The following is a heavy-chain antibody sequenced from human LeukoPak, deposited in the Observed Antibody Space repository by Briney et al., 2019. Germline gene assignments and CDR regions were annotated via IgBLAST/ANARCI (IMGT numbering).Heavy chain of an antibody. CDR1: GFTFSSCG. D-gene: IGHD4-17*01. J-gene: IGHJ4*02. CDR2: ISYDGSNK. V-gene: IGHV3-30*03. CDR3: ARGVVYGDYEDY. Sequence: PGRSLRLSCAASGFTFSSCGMHWVRQAPGKGLEWVAVISYDGSNKYYADSVKGRFTISRDSSKNTLYLQLNSLRAEDTAVYYCARGVVYGDYEDYWGQGTLVSVSS.